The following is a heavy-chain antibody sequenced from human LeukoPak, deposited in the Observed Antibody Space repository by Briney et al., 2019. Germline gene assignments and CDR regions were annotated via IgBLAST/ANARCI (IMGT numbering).Heavy chain of an antibody. J-gene: IGHJ4*02. V-gene: IGHV3-7*01. Sequence: GGSLRLSCAASGFTFSNYWMNWVRQAPGKGLEWVASIGQDGSENYYVDSVKGRFTISRDDAKNSLYLQMNSLRVEDTAVYYCATGGGWYFDYWGQGALITASS. CDR3: ATGGGWYFDY. D-gene: IGHD6-19*01. CDR1: GFTFSNYW. CDR2: IGQDGSEN.